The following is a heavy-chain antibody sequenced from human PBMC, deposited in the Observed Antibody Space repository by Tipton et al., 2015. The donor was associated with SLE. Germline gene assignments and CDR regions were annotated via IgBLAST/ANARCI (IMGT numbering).Heavy chain of an antibody. CDR3: ARESHSYDAFDI. J-gene: IGHJ3*02. D-gene: IGHD5-18*01. V-gene: IGHV3-13*01. CDR2: IGTAGDT. Sequence: SLRLSCAASGFTFSSYDMHWVRQATGKGLEWVSAIGTAGDTYYPGSVKGRFTISRENAKNSLYLQMNSLRAEDTAVYYCARESHSYDAFDIWGQGTMVTVSS. CDR1: GFTFSSYD.